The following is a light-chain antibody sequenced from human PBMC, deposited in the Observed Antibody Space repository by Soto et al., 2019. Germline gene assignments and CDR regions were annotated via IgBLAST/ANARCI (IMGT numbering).Light chain of an antibody. V-gene: IGLV2-14*01. J-gene: IGLJ1*01. CDR2: EVS. Sequence: QSVLTQPASVSGSPGQSITSSGTGTSSDVGGYNYVSWYQQHPGKAPKLMIYEVSNRPSGVSNRFSGSKSGNTASLTISWLQAEDEADSYCSSYTSSSSDYVFGTGTKLTVL. CDR1: SSDVGGYNY. CDR3: SSYTSSSSDYV.